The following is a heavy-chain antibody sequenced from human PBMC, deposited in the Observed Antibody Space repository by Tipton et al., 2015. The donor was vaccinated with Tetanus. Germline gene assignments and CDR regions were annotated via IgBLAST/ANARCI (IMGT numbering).Heavy chain of an antibody. CDR1: GFAVSTSW. CDR2: INDNWRDIT. V-gene: IGHV3-74*03. J-gene: IGHJ4*02. Sequence: GSLRLSCAYSGFAVSTSWMHWVRQIPGKGLVWVSRINDNWRDITTHADSVKGRFTISRDNAKNTLFLELNSLRPEDTAVYYCAKDDCGADCPMPQPYNFDAWGPGTLVSVSS. CDR3: AKDDCGADCPMPQPYNFDA. D-gene: IGHD2-21*02.